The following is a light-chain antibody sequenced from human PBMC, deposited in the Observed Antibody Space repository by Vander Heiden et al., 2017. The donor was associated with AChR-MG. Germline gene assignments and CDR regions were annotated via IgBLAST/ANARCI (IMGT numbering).Light chain of an antibody. CDR2: DVS. CDR3: CSYAGTYTFV. Sequence: QSALTQPRSVSGSPGQSVNISCTGTSSDVGYYKHVSWHQQHPGKAPKVMIFDVSKRPSGVPDRFSGSKAGNTASLTISGLQAEDEADYYCCSYAGTYTFVFGTGTKVTVL. CDR1: SSDVGYYKH. J-gene: IGLJ1*01. V-gene: IGLV2-11*01.